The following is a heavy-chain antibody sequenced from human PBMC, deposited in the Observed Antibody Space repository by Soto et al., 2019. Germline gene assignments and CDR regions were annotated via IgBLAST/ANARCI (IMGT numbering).Heavy chain of an antibody. J-gene: IGHJ3*02. CDR2: IYFSGST. Sequence: SETLSLTCTVSGGSISSYYWSWIRQPPGKGLEWICYIYFSGSTNYNPSLKSRVTISVDTSKNQFSLKLSSVTAADTAVYYCARDRGLTYYYDSSGPLRGAFDIWGQGTMVTVSS. V-gene: IGHV4-59*01. CDR3: ARDRGLTYYYDSSGPLRGAFDI. CDR1: GGSISSYY. D-gene: IGHD3-22*01.